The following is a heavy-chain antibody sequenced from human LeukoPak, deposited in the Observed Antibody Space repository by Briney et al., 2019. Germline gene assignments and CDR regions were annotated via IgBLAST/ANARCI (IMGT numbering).Heavy chain of an antibody. D-gene: IGHD3-3*01. CDR2: IKQDGSEK. Sequence: GGSLRLSCAASGFTFSSYWMSWVRQAPGKGLEWVANIKQDGSEKYYVDSVKGRFTISRDNAKNSLYLQMNSLRAEDTAVYYCARVNYDFWSGYPNRDNWFDPWGQGTLVTVSS. J-gene: IGHJ5*02. CDR1: GFTFSSYW. CDR3: ARVNYDFWSGYPNRDNWFDP. V-gene: IGHV3-7*01.